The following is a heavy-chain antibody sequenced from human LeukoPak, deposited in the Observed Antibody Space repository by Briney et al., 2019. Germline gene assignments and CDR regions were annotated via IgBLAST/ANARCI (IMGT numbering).Heavy chain of an antibody. J-gene: IGHJ4*02. D-gene: IGHD3-22*01. Sequence: GASVKVSCKASGYTFTSYYMHWVRQAPGQGLEWMGIINPSGGSTSYAQKFQGRVTMTRDTSTSTVYMELSSLRSEDTAVYYCARGARAIVVVITRRGFDYWGQGTLVTVSS. CDR1: GYTFTSYY. CDR3: ARGARAIVVVITRRGFDY. V-gene: IGHV1-46*01. CDR2: INPSGGST.